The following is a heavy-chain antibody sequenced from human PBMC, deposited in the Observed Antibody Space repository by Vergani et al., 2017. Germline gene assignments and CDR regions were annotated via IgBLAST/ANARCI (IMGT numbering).Heavy chain of an antibody. J-gene: IGHJ6*02. CDR3: STGSLALVSDSHGMDV. V-gene: IGHV1-45*02. CDR2: ITPYNSYT. Sequence: QRLLGQSGAEVKKTGSSVKVACKATGYGFTFRYLHWVRQAPVQALEWMVWITPYNSYTRYAKKFQDRVIITWDRSTNTVYMELRSLRYDDTAIYYCSTGSLALVSDSHGMDVWGQETTVTVS. D-gene: IGHD3-9*01. CDR1: GYGFTFRY.